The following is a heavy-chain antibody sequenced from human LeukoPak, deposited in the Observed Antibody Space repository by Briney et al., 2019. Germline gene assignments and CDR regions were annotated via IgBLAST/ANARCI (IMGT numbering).Heavy chain of an antibody. CDR1: GGTFSSYA. J-gene: IGHJ4*02. Sequence: GASVKVSCKASGGTFSSYAISWVRQAPGQGLEWMGGIIPIFGTANYAQKFQGRVTITTDESTSTAYMELSSLRSEDTAVYYCARDGASWGSSSPPYFDYWGQGTLVTVSS. CDR2: IIPIFGTA. CDR3: ARDGASWGSSSPPYFDY. D-gene: IGHD3-16*01. V-gene: IGHV1-69*05.